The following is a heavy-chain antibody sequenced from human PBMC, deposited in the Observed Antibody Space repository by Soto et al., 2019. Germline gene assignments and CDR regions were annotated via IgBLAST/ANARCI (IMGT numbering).Heavy chain of an antibody. J-gene: IGHJ6*02. CDR1: GGSISIYY. CDR2: IHYSGST. D-gene: IGHD4-17*01. V-gene: IGHV4-59*01. Sequence: QVQLQESGPRLVKPSETLSLTCTVSGGSISIYYWSWIRQSPGKGLEWIGYIHYSGSTNYNPSLKSRVTISVDTAKTQFSLKLSSVTAADTAVYYCVRQGRYGDYIGVWGQGTTVTVSS. CDR3: VRQGRYGDYIGV.